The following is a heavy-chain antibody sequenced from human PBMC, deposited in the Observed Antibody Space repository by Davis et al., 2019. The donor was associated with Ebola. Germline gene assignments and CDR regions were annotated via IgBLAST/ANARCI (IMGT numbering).Heavy chain of an antibody. CDR3: ARDRYYDFWSYYYYGMDV. V-gene: IGHV7-4-1*02. CDR1: GYMFTSYA. CDR2: ININTGNP. Sequence: ASVKVSCKASGYMFTSYAMNWVRQAPGQGLEWMGWININTGNPTYAQGFTGRFVFSLDTSVSTAYLQISSLKAEDTAVYYCARDRYYDFWSYYYYGMDVWGQGTTVTVSS. J-gene: IGHJ6*02. D-gene: IGHD3-3*01.